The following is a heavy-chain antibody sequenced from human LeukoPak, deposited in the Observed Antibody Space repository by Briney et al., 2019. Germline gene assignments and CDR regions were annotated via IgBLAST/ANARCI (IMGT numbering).Heavy chain of an antibody. Sequence: ASVKVSCKASGYTFSSYYMNWVRQAPGQGLEWMGIINPSAGGTTYAQKFQGRVTMTRDTSTSTVYMEVSSLRSEDSAVYYCARAAAAGRRFDYWGQGILVTVPS. V-gene: IGHV1-46*01. CDR1: GYTFSSYY. CDR2: INPSAGGT. CDR3: ARAAAAGRRFDY. D-gene: IGHD6-13*01. J-gene: IGHJ4*02.